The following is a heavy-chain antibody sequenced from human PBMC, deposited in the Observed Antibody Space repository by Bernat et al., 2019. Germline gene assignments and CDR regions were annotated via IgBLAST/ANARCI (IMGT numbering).Heavy chain of an antibody. CDR3: ARDGGSIRRGVIDY. D-gene: IGHD2-15*01. CDR2: ISSGSSAI. V-gene: IGHV3-48*01. J-gene: IGHJ4*02. CDR1: GFTLSSYS. Sequence: EVQLVESGGGLVQPGGSLRLSCAASGFTLSSYSMNWVRQAPGKGLEWVSFISSGSSAIYYADSVRGRFTISRDNAKNSLYLQMNSLRAEDTAVDYCARDGGSIRRGVIDYWGQGTLVTVSS.